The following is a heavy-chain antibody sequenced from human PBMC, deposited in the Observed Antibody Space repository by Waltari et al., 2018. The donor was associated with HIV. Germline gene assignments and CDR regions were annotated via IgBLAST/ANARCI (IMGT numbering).Heavy chain of an antibody. Sequence: QLQLQESGPGLVKPSETLSLTCTVSGGSISSSSYYWGWIREPPGKGLEWIGSIYYSGSTYHNPSLKIRFTISVDTSKNQFSLKLSSVTAADTAVYYCARPLYISSSGGYFDLWGRGTLVTVSS. D-gene: IGHD6-6*01. CDR3: ARPLYISSSGGYFDL. J-gene: IGHJ2*01. CDR2: IYYSGST. CDR1: GGSISSSSYY. V-gene: IGHV4-39*01.